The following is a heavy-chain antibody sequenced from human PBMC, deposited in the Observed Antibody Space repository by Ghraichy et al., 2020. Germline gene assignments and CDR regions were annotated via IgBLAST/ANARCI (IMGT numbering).Heavy chain of an antibody. J-gene: IGHJ4*02. D-gene: IGHD3-16*02. Sequence: ASVKVSCKASGYTFTSYDINWVRQATGQGLEWMGWMNPDSGNTGYAQKFQGRVTMTRNISISTGYMELSSLRSEDAAVYFCARGARFYDYAWGSYRAYYFDYWGQGSQVTVSS. CDR2: MNPDSGNT. CDR1: GYTFTSYD. CDR3: ARGARFYDYAWGSYRAYYFDY. V-gene: IGHV1-8*01.